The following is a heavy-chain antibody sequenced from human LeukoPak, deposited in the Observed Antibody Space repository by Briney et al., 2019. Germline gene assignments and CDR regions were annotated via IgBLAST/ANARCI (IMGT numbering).Heavy chain of an antibody. CDR2: IDSSGNSI. CDR1: GFSFSTYS. D-gene: IGHD2-2*03. J-gene: IGHJ6*03. Sequence: PGGSLRLSCVASGFSFSTYSMDWVRQAPGKGLEWVSAIDSSGNSIYYADSVKGRFTISRDNAKNSLYLQMNSLRAEDTAVYYCARALNLGYCSSTSCYENYYYYMDVWGKGTTVTVSS. CDR3: ARALNLGYCSSTSCYENYYYYMDV. V-gene: IGHV3-21*01.